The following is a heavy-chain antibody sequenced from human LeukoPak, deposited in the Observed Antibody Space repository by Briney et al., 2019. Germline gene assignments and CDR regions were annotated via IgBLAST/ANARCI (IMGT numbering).Heavy chain of an antibody. CDR1: GYTFTSFG. CDR3: ARDLGLDTTMIFFDY. V-gene: IGHV1-18*01. D-gene: IGHD5-18*01. CDR2: ISAYNGNT. J-gene: IGHJ4*02. Sequence: GASVKVSCKASGYTFTSFGISWLRQAPGQGPEWVGWISAYNGNTNYVQRFQGRVTMTTDTSTNTAYMELRSLTSDDTAVYYCARDLGLDTTMIFFDYWGQGTLVTVSS.